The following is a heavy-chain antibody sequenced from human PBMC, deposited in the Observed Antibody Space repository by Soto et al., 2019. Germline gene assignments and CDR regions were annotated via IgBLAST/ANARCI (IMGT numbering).Heavy chain of an antibody. CDR1: GGSFSGYY. J-gene: IGHJ4*02. CDR3: ARGGKTTVTLIDY. D-gene: IGHD4-17*01. V-gene: IGHV4-34*01. CDR2: INHSGST. Sequence: SETLSLTCAVYGGSFSGYYWSWIRQPPGKGLEWIGEINHSGSTNYNPSLKSRVTISVDTSKNQFSLKLSSVTAADTAVYYCARGGKTTVTLIDYWGQGTLVTVSS.